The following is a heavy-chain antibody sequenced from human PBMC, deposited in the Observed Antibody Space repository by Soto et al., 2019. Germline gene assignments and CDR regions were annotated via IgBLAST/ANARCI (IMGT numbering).Heavy chain of an antibody. CDR1: GGTFSTYT. D-gene: IGHD2-15*01. J-gene: IGHJ5*02. CDR2: IIPIFGTP. V-gene: IGHV1-69*06. Sequence: QVQLVQSGAEVKKSGSSVKVSCKASGGTFSTYTFSWVRQAPGQGLEWMGRIIPIFGTPYYAQKFQGRVTITADKSTSTVYMELSSLGSDDTAVYFGARGLECRGYWLDKPTWFGPWGQGTLVTVSS. CDR3: ARGLECRGYWLDKPTWFGP.